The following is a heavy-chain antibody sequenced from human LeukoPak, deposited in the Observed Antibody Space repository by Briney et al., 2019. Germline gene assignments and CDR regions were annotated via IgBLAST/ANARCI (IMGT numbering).Heavy chain of an antibody. CDR2: ISYSGNT. CDR1: GGSINNYY. V-gene: IGHV4-59*01. J-gene: IGHJ3*02. CDR3: ARDSYTGSHFEDTFDI. D-gene: IGHD1-26*01. Sequence: KPSETLSLTCTVSGGSINNYYWGWIRQPPGKGLEWIGHISYSGNTNYNSSLRSRVTISVDTSNNQFSLRLSSVTAADTAVYYCARDSYTGSHFEDTFDIWGQGTMVTVSS.